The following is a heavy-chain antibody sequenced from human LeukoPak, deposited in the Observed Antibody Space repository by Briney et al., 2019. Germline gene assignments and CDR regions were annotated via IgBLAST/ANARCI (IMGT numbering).Heavy chain of an antibody. D-gene: IGHD3-10*01. J-gene: IGHJ4*02. Sequence: GGSLRLSCAASGFTVSRNYLGWVRQPPGKGLEWVSITYSGGTTYYGDSVKGRFTISRDNSKNTLYLQMNSLRAEDTAVYYCARGEGTLLDYWGQGTLVTVSS. CDR3: ARGEGTLLDY. V-gene: IGHV3-53*01. CDR1: GFTVSRNY. CDR2: TYSGGTT.